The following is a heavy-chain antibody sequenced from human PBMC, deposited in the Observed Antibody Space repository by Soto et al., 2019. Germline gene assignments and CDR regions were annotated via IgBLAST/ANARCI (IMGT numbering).Heavy chain of an antibody. CDR3: ARVAYAYGWIFDY. J-gene: IGHJ4*01. CDR2: IKPDGSDR. D-gene: IGHD2-2*01. V-gene: IGHV3-7*02. Sequence: PGGSLRLSCAASGFTFGSYWMSWVRQAPGKGLEWVVNIKPDGSDRYYVDSVKGRFTISRDNAKNSLYLQMNSLRAEDTAVYFCARVAYAYGWIFDYWGQGSLVTVSS. CDR1: GFTFGSYW.